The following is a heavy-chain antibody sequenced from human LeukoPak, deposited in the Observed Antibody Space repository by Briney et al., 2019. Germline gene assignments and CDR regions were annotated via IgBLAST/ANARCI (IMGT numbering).Heavy chain of an antibody. D-gene: IGHD6-19*01. CDR3: ARGDSGWSP. CDR2: INHSGST. Sequence: SETLSLTCAVYGGSFSGYYWSWIRQPPGKGLEWIGEINHSGSTNYNPSLKSRVTISVDTSKNQFYLNQISVTAADTAVYYCARGDSGWSPWGQGTLVTVSS. V-gene: IGHV4-34*01. J-gene: IGHJ5*02. CDR1: GGSFSGYY.